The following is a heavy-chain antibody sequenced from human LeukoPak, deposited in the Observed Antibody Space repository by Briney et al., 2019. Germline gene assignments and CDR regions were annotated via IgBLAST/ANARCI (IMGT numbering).Heavy chain of an antibody. J-gene: IGHJ5*02. D-gene: IGHD6-13*01. V-gene: IGHV4-59*01. CDR3: ARDVPIIAAAGTGGFDP. Sequence: PSETLSLTCTVSGGSISSYYWSWIRQPPGKGLEWIGYIYYSGSTNYNPSLKSRVTISVDTSKNQFSLKLSSVTAADTAVYYCARDVPIIAAAGTGGFDPWGQGTLVTVSS. CDR2: IYYSGST. CDR1: GGSISSYY.